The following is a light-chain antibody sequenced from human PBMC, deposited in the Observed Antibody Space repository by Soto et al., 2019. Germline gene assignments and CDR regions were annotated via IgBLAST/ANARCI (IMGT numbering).Light chain of an antibody. CDR2: SAS. CDR3: QQYGSSGT. CDR1: QSVSGSY. Sequence: VLTQSPGTLSLSPGERATLSCRASQSVSGSYLTWYQQKPGQAPRLLIYSASSRATGIPDRLSGSGSGTEFTLTIGRMEPEDFATYYCQQYGSSGTFGQGTKVDIK. V-gene: IGKV3-20*01. J-gene: IGKJ1*01.